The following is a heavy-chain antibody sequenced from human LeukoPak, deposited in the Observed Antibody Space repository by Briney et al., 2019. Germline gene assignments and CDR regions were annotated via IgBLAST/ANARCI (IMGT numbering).Heavy chain of an antibody. J-gene: IGHJ4*02. V-gene: IGHV3-7*01. D-gene: IGHD5-18*01. CDR3: ARAPDTAMVLADY. Sequence: GGSLRLSCAASAFTFSSYWMTWVRQAPGKGLEWVANIKQDGSEKYYVDSVKGRFTISRDNAKNSLYLQMNSLRAEDTAVYYCARAPDTAMVLADYWGQGTLVTVSS. CDR2: IKQDGSEK. CDR1: AFTFSSYW.